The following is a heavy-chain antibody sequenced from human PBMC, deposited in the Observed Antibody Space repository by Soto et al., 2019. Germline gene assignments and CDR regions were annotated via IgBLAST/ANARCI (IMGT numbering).Heavy chain of an antibody. J-gene: IGHJ4*02. Sequence: SETRSFPWTVSGGPISSRNYYWSWIRQPPGKGLEWIGTVYHSGSTSYNPSLRGRVIISVDTSKSPFYMKVNSVTAAETAVYYCATLASSGLGVETAIPRPFDFWGQGTLVTVSS. CDR2: VYHSGST. CDR1: GGPISSRNYY. D-gene: IGHD2-21*02. CDR3: ATLASSGLGVETAIPRPFDF. V-gene: IGHV4-39*01.